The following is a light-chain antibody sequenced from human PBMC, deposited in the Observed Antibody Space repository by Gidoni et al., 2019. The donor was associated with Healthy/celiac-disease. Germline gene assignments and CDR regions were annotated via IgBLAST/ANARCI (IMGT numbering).Light chain of an antibody. CDR3: QQYNSYSPT. Sequence: DIQMTQSPSTLSASVGDGVTLTCRASQSISSWLAWYQQKPGKAPKLLIYDASSLESGVPSRFSGSGSGTEFTLTISSLQPDDFATYYCQQYNSYSPTFGQXTKVEIK. CDR1: QSISSW. J-gene: IGKJ1*01. CDR2: DAS. V-gene: IGKV1-5*01.